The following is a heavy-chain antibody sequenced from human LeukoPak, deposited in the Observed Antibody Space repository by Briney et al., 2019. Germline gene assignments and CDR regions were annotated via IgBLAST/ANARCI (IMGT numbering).Heavy chain of an antibody. CDR2: IYTSGST. D-gene: IGHD4-17*01. V-gene: IGHV4-61*02. CDR1: GGSLSSGNYF. CDR3: ARSPDDDYGDYADNWYFDL. J-gene: IGHJ2*01. Sequence: PSQTLSLTCTVSGGSLSSGNYFCSWLRQPAGKGLEWIGRIYTSGSTNYNPSLKSRVTISINTSKDQFFLKLNSVTAADTAVYYCARSPDDDYGDYADNWYFDLWGRGTLVTVSS.